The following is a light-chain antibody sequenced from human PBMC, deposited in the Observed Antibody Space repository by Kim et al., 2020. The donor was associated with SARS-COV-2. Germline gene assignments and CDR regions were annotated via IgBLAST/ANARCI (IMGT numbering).Light chain of an antibody. V-gene: IGKV1-9*01. CDR2: SAS. J-gene: IGKJ2*01. CDR1: QGLGSTF. CDR3: QQFKSYPYT. Sequence: IQLTQSPSSLSASVGDRVSITCRASQGLGSTFLAWYQQKPGKAPNLLIYSASILQSGVPSRFSGSGSGTDFTLTITSLQPEDFASYYCQQFKSYPYTFGQGTKLEI.